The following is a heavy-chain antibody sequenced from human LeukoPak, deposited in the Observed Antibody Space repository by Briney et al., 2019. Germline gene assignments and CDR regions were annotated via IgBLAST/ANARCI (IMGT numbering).Heavy chain of an antibody. D-gene: IGHD3-3*01. CDR3: ARDPGNYELDY. J-gene: IGHJ4*02. CDR2: IYYSGST. V-gene: IGHV4-59*01. CDR1: GGSISSYY. Sequence: SETLSLTCTVSGGSISSYYWSWIRQPPGKGLEWIGYIYYSGSTNYNPSLKSRVTISVDTSKNQFSLKLSSVTAAHTAVYYCARDPGNYELDYWGREPWSPSPQ.